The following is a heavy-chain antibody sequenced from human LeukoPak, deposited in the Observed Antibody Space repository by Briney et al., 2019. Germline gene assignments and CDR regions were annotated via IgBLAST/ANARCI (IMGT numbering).Heavy chain of an antibody. D-gene: IGHD3-10*01. CDR1: GGSISSSSYC. CDR3: ARDGVIWFGEFGWFDP. V-gene: IGHV4-39*07. J-gene: IGHJ5*02. Sequence: PSETLSLTCTVSGGSISSSSYCWGWIRQPPGKGLEWIGSIYYSGSTYYNPSLKSRVTISVDTSKNQFSLKLSSVTAADTAVYYCARDGVIWFGEFGWFDPWGQGTLVTVSS. CDR2: IYYSGST.